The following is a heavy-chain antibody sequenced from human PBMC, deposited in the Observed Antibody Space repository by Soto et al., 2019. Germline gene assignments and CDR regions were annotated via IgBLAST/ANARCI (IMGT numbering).Heavy chain of an antibody. CDR2: MNPNSGNT. CDR3: ARQAAAAFKCFDP. J-gene: IGHJ5*02. CDR1: GYTFTSYD. Sequence: ASVKGSCKASGYTFTSYDINWVRQATGQGLERMGWMNPNSGNTGYAQKFQGRVTMTRNTSISTAYMELSSLRSEDMALYYCARQAAAAFKCFDPWGPATLGTLSS. V-gene: IGHV1-8*01. D-gene: IGHD6-13*01.